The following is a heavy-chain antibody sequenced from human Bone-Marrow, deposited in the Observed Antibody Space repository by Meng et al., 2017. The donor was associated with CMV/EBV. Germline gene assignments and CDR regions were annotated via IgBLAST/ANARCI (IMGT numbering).Heavy chain of an antibody. J-gene: IGHJ4*02. CDR2: IESDGRIT. D-gene: IGHD2-2*01. CDR1: GFTFRSYW. CDR3: AKDSRWLGRSSTSCYDY. Sequence: GESLKISCAVSGFTFRSYWMHWVRQGPGKGLVWVSRIESDGRITTYADSVKGRFTISRDNSKKTLYLQMNSLRAEDTAVYYCAKDSRWLGRSSTSCYDYWGQGTLVTVSS. V-gene: IGHV3-74*03.